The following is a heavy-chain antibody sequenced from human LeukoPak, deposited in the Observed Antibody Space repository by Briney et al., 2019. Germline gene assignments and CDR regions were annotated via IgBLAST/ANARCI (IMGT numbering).Heavy chain of an antibody. CDR1: GYTFTEYY. CDR3: ARDREFRVLIYAFDI. Sequence: ASVKVSCKASGYTFTEYYIHWVRQAPGQGLEWMGWINPNSGGTNYAQKFQGRVTMTRDTSISTAYMELSRLRSDDTALYYCARDREFRVLIYAFDICGQGTMVTVSS. CDR2: INPNSGGT. D-gene: IGHD3-10*01. V-gene: IGHV1-2*02. J-gene: IGHJ3*02.